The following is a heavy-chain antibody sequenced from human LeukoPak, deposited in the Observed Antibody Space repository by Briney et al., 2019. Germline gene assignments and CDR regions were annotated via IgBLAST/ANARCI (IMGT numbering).Heavy chain of an antibody. Sequence: PGRSLRLSCAASGFSFSSHGMHWVRQAPGKGLEWVASIWSDGSNKYYADSVKGRFTISRDNSKNTLYLQMNSLRAEDTAVYYCARQVGVDDAFDIWGQGTMVTISS. D-gene: IGHD1-26*01. CDR3: ARQVGVDDAFDI. CDR1: GFSFSSHG. CDR2: IWSDGSNK. V-gene: IGHV3-33*01. J-gene: IGHJ3*02.